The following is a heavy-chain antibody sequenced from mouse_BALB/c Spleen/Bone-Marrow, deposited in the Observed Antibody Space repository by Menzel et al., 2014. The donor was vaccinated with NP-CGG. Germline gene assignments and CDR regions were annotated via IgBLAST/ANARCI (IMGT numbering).Heavy chain of an antibody. V-gene: IGHV5-9*02. J-gene: IGHJ3*01. Sequence: VQLKESGGGLVKPGGSLKLSCAASGFPFSRYDMSWVRQTPEKGLEWVATISSGGPYTYYPVSVKGRFTISRDNARNTLNLQMSGLRSEDTALYYCARQDGYDGTWFAYWGQGTLVTVSA. CDR3: ARQDGYDGTWFAY. CDR1: GFPFSRYD. D-gene: IGHD2-2*01. CDR2: ISSGGPYT.